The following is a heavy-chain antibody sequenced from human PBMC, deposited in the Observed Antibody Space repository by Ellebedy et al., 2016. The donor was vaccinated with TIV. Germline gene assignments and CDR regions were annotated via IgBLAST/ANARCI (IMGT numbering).Heavy chain of an antibody. Sequence: GESLKISCVGSGFTFSGHWMHWVRQVPGKGPMWVARIDADGARPEYADSVKGRFTVSRDNDKDTLYLEMSSLSAEDTAVYYCARPLFDNTVYYEDWGQGTLVTVSS. D-gene: IGHD1-1*01. V-gene: IGHV3-74*03. J-gene: IGHJ4*02. CDR1: GFTFSGHW. CDR3: ARPLFDNTVYYED. CDR2: IDADGARP.